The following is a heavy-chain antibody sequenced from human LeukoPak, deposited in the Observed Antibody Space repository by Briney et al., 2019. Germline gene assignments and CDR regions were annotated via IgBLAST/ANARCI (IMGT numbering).Heavy chain of an antibody. CDR3: ASNHHYYDSSGYSPESDAFDI. CDR2: INPNSGGT. V-gene: IGHV1-2*02. Sequence: ASVKVSCKASGCTFTGYYMHWVRQAPGQGLEWMGWINPNSGGTNYAQKFQGRVTMTRDTSISTAYMELSRLRSDDTAVYYCASNHHYYDSSGYSPESDAFDIWGRGTMVTVSS. CDR1: GCTFTGYY. J-gene: IGHJ3*02. D-gene: IGHD3-22*01.